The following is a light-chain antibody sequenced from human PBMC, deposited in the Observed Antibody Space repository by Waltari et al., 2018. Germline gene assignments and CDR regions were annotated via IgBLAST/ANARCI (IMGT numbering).Light chain of an antibody. Sequence: QSALTQPPSASGSPGQSVTISCTGTSSDVGAYNYVSWYQQYPDKAPKLMIYEVTKGPSGVPARFSGSKSGNTASLTVSGLQAEDEAEYYCISYAGNNKYVLGAGTKVTVL. CDR2: EVT. J-gene: IGLJ1*01. CDR1: SSDVGAYNY. CDR3: ISYAGNNKYV. V-gene: IGLV2-8*01.